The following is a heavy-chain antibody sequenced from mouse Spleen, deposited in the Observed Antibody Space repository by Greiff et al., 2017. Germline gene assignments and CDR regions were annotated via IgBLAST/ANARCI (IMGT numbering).Heavy chain of an antibody. V-gene: IGHV1-64*01. J-gene: IGHJ3*01. CDR2: IHPNSGST. D-gene: IGHD2-14*01. Sequence: QVQLQQSGAELVKPGASVKLSCKASGYTFTSYWMHWVKQRPGQGLEWIGMIHPNSGSTNYNEKFKSKATLTVDKSSSTAYMQLSSLTSEDSAVYYCARGGYYRYDGFAYWGQGTLVTVSA. CDR3: ARGGYYRYDGFAY. CDR1: GYTFTSYW.